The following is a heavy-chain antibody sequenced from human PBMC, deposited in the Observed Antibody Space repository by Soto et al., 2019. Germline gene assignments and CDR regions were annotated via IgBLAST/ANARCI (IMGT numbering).Heavy chain of an antibody. CDR2: IYPGDSDT. CDR3: ARHMEAHSHFYYGMDV. CDR1: RYNFNTYW. D-gene: IGHD3-10*01. Sequence: PGECLKISCKGSRYNFNTYWTAWVRQMPGKGLEWMGFIYPGDSDTRYSPSFQGQVTLSADKSINTAYLQWRTLKASDTAIYYCARHMEAHSHFYYGMDVWGQGTTVTVS. V-gene: IGHV5-51*01. J-gene: IGHJ6*02.